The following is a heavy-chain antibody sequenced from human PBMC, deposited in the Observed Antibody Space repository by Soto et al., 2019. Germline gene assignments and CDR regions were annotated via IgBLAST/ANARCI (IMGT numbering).Heavy chain of an antibody. J-gene: IGHJ4*01. V-gene: IGHV3-33*01. CDR1: GGIFPIYG. Sequence: GGSLRLSCVMSGGIFPIYGMHWVRQAPGKGLEWVAIIFSDATSKYYTDSVEGRFTISRDNYQNTLYLQMNNLRVEDTAVYYCARDGPIQNHPDYWGHGTLVTVSS. CDR2: IFSDATSK. CDR3: ARDGPIQNHPDY.